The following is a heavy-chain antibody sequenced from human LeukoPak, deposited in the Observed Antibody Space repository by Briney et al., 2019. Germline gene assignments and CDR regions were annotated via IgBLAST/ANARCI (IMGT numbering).Heavy chain of an antibody. V-gene: IGHV4-34*01. Sequence: SPSETLSLTCAVYGGSFSGYYWSWIRQPPGKGLEWIGEINHSGSTNYNPSLKSQVTISVDTSKNQFSLKLSSVTAADTAVYYCARGYGSGSYEGFDYWGQGTLVTVSS. CDR1: GGSFSGYY. CDR2: INHSGST. D-gene: IGHD3-10*01. J-gene: IGHJ4*02. CDR3: ARGYGSGSYEGFDY.